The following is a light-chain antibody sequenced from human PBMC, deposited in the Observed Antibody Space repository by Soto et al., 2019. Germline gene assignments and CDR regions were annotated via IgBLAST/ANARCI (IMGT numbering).Light chain of an antibody. CDR3: QQSYKTPHT. CDR2: AAS. CDR1: QVVSAY. J-gene: IGKJ2*01. Sequence: DIQMTQSPSSLSASVGCRVTITCRASQVVSAYLLWYQQRQGTAPKLLIYAASILVSGVPSRLSGSGSGTTFTLTISSLEPEDFATYYCQQSYKTPHTFGQGTKLETK. V-gene: IGKV1-39*01.